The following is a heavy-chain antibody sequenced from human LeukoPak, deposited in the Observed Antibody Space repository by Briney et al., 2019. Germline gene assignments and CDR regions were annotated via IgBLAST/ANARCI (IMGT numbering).Heavy chain of an antibody. CDR1: GFTFSSYW. CDR2: IKQDGSEK. D-gene: IGHD4-17*01. Sequence: PGGSLRLSCAASGFTFSSYWMSWVRQAPGKGLEWVANIKQDGSEKYYVDSVKGRFTISRDNAKNSLYLQMNSLRAEDTAVYYCARDLAYFYGDYGTYWGQGTLVTVSS. V-gene: IGHV3-7*01. J-gene: IGHJ4*02. CDR3: ARDLAYFYGDYGTY.